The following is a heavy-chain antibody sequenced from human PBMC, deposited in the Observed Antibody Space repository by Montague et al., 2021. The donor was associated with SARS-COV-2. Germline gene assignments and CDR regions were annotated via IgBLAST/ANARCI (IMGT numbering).Heavy chain of an antibody. V-gene: IGHV3-48*03. CDR3: TRDYRSIVGDGLDI. Sequence: SLRLSCAASGFTFSNYDMNWVRQAPGKRPEWISYISTSAYTTSYAGSVKGRFTISRDNGKNSLYLQMNSLRVEDTAVYYCTRDYRSIVGDGLDIWGQGTKVTVSS. CDR1: GFTFSNYD. J-gene: IGHJ3*02. CDR2: ISTSAYTT. D-gene: IGHD3-16*02.